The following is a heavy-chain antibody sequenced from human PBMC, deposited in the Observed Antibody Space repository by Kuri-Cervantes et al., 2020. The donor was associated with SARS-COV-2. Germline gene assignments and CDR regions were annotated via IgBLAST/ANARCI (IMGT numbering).Heavy chain of an antibody. D-gene: IGHD2-2*01. J-gene: IGHJ5*02. V-gene: IGHV3-74*01. CDR1: GFTFSSYW. Sequence: GESLKISCAASGFTFSSYWMHWVRQAPGKGLVWVSRINSDGSSTSYADSVKGRFTISRDNAKNTLYLQMNSLRAEDTAVYYCARDPIRGCCSSTSCLPRGVWFDPWGQGTLVTVSS. CDR3: ARDPIRGCCSSTSCLPRGVWFDP. CDR2: INSDGSST.